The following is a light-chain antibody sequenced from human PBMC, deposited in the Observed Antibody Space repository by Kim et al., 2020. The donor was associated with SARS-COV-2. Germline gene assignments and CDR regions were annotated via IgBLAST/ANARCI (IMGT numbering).Light chain of an antibody. CDR2: GAS. J-gene: IGKJ1*01. CDR1: QGVSTY. V-gene: IGKV1-8*01. CDR3: QQYYTYPRT. Sequence: ASTGDRVTITCRASQGVSTYLAWYQQQPGKAPTLLIYGASSLQPGVPSRFSGSGSGTDFTLTITYLQSADFATYYCQQYYTYPRTFGQGTKVDIK.